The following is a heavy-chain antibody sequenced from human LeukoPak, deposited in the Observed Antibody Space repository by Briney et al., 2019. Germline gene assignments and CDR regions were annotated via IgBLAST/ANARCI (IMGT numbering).Heavy chain of an antibody. V-gene: IGHV3-66*02. CDR3: ARDFGRGYCSSTSCYGWFDP. CDR1: GFTVSSKY. CDR2: IFSGDNT. Sequence: GGSLRLSCAASGFTVSSKYMSWVRQAPGKGLGWVSVIFSGDNTYYADSVKGRFTISRDNSKNTLYLQMNSLRAEDTAVYYCARDFGRGYCSSTSCYGWFDPWGQGTLVTVSS. D-gene: IGHD2-2*01. J-gene: IGHJ5*02.